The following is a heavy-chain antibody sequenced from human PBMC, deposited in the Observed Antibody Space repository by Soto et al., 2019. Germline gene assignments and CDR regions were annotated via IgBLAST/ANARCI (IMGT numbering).Heavy chain of an antibody. D-gene: IGHD2-2*01. CDR3: AKGGLYCSSTSCHPSFDY. Sequence: GGSLRLSCAASGFTFSSYAMSWVRQAPGKGLEWVSAISGSGGSTYYADSVKGRFTISRDNSKNTLYLQMNSLRAEDTAVYYCAKGGLYCSSTSCHPSFDYWGQGTLVTVSS. V-gene: IGHV3-23*01. J-gene: IGHJ4*02. CDR2: ISGSGGST. CDR1: GFTFSSYA.